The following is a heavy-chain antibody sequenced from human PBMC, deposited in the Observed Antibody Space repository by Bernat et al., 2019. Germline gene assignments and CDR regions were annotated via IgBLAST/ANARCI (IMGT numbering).Heavy chain of an antibody. Sequence: EVQLVESGGGLVQPGGSLRLSCAASGFTFSRYAMSWVRQAPGKGLEWVSDISGSGGSTYYADSVKGRFTISRDNSKNTLYLQMNSLRAEDTAVEYCAKDYCSSTNCKWFDPWGQGTLVTVSS. CDR1: GFTFSRYA. CDR3: AKDYCSSTNCKWFDP. J-gene: IGHJ5*02. D-gene: IGHD2-2*01. V-gene: IGHV3-23*04. CDR2: ISGSGGST.